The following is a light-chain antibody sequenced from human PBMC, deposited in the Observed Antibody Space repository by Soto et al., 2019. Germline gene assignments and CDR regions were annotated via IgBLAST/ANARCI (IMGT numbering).Light chain of an antibody. CDR1: RSDIGSYNL. CDR2: EGT. V-gene: IGLV2-23*03. Sequence: QSALTQPASVSGSPGQSITISCTGTRSDIGSYNLVSWYQQHPGKAPKLIIYEGTKRPSGVSNRFSASKSGNTASLTISGLQAEDEADYHCCSYAGTPTFVVFGGGTKLTVL. CDR3: CSYAGTPTFVV. J-gene: IGLJ2*01.